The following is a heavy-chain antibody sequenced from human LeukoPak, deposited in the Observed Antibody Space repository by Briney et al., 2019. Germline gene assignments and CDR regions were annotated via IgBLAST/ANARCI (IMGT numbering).Heavy chain of an antibody. CDR3: VTDHTAMGTGLDY. CDR2: INPGSGGT. CDR1: GYTFTSYF. V-gene: IGHV1-46*04. Sequence: ASVKVSCKASGYTFTSYFMHWLRQAPGQGLEWMGAINPGSGGTIYAQKLQDRVTMTRDTSTSAVYMELSSLRSEDTAIYFCVTDHTAMGTGLDYWGQGTLVTVSS. D-gene: IGHD5-18*01. J-gene: IGHJ4*02.